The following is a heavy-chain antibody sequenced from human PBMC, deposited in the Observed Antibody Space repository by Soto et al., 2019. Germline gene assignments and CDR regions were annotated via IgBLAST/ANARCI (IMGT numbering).Heavy chain of an antibody. CDR1: GGSISSSNC. V-gene: IGHV4-4*02. CDR2: IYHSGST. Sequence: SETLSLTCAVSGGSISSSNCGSWVRQPPGKGLEWIGEIYHSGSTNYNPSLKSRVTISVDKSKNQFSLKLSSVTAADTAVYYCARGRGSSSWYRTFDYWGQGTLVTVSS. CDR3: ARGRGSSSWYRTFDY. J-gene: IGHJ4*02. D-gene: IGHD6-13*01.